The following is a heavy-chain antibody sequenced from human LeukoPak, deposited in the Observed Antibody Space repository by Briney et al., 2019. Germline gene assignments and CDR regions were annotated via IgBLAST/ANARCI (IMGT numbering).Heavy chain of an antibody. D-gene: IGHD6-13*01. V-gene: IGHV3-43*01. Sequence: QPGGSLRLSCAASGFSFRGYTMHWVRQPPGKGLEWVSLISWNGVTTYYGDSVKGRFTISRDDSKNSLYLQMNSLRSEDSAFYYCAASDGEQQLALWGQGTLVTVSS. CDR1: GFSFRGYT. CDR3: AASDGEQQLAL. J-gene: IGHJ4*02. CDR2: ISWNGVTT.